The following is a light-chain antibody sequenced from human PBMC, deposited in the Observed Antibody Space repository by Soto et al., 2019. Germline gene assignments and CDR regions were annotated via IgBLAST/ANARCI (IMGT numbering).Light chain of an antibody. CDR1: SSDVGAYNS. Sequence: QSALTQPASVSGSPGQSITISCTGTSSDVGAYNSVSWYQQHPGKAPKLMIYDVSNRPSGVSNRFSGSKSGNTASLTISGLQAEDEADYYCSSYTSSSTYVVFGGGTKLTVL. CDR3: SSYTSSSTYVV. V-gene: IGLV2-14*01. CDR2: DVS. J-gene: IGLJ2*01.